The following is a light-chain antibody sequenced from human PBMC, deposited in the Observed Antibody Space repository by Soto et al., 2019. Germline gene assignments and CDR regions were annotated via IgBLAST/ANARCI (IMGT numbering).Light chain of an antibody. V-gene: IGKV3-15*01. J-gene: IGKJ4*01. Sequence: EIVMTQSPATLSVSPGERATLSGRASQSVSSNLAWYQQKPGQAPRLLIYGSSTKATGIPARSSGSWSGTEXTLTISXXQSEAFAVYYCQQYNNWPLNFGGGTMVEIK. CDR3: QQYNNWPLN. CDR2: GSS. CDR1: QSVSSN.